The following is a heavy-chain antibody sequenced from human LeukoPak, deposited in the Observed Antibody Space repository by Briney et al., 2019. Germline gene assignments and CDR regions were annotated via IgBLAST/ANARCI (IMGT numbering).Heavy chain of an antibody. D-gene: IGHD3-3*01. CDR1: GGTFSSYA. J-gene: IGHJ3*02. V-gene: IGHV1-69*01. CDR2: IIPIFGTA. Sequence: GSSVKVSCKASGGTFSSYAISWVRQAPGQGLEWMGGIIPIFGTANYAQKFQGRVTITADESTSTAYMELRSLRSDETAVYYCARDVRDFGVVYDAFDIWGQGTMVTVSS. CDR3: ARDVRDFGVVYDAFDI.